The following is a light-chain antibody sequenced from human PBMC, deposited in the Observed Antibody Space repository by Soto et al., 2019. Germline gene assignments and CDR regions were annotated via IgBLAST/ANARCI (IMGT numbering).Light chain of an antibody. CDR1: QTVNNN. CDR3: QQYNNWPLT. CDR2: GAS. V-gene: IGKV3-15*01. Sequence: EIVMTQSPATLSVSPGERATLSYRASQTVNNNLAWYQQKPGQPPRLLIYGASAKATGIPARFSGSGSGTEFTLTIRSLQSEDFAVYYCQQYNNWPLTFGGGTKVEIK. J-gene: IGKJ4*01.